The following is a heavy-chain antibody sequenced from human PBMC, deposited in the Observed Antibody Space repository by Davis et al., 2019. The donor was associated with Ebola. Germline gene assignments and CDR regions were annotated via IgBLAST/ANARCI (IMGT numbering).Heavy chain of an antibody. V-gene: IGHV5-51*01. D-gene: IGHD2-15*01. CDR2: IYPGDSDT. CDR3: AGLDGGAVAATREDYYYYGMDV. CDR1: GYSFTSYW. Sequence: PRQGSGYSFTSYWIVWVRQMPGKGLEWMGIIYPGDSDTRYSPYFQGQVTISADKSISTAYLQWNSLKASDTAMYYCAGLDGGAVAATREDYYYYGMDVWGQGTTVTVSS. J-gene: IGHJ6*02.